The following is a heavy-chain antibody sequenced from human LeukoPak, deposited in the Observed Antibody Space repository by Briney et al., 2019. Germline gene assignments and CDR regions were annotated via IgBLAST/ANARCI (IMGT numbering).Heavy chain of an antibody. CDR1: GHTFTDYY. CDR2: INPNNGGT. J-gene: IGHJ4*02. V-gene: IGHV1-2*02. Sequence: AASVKVSCKASGHTFTDYYMHWVRQAPGQGLEWMGWINPNNGGTTYAQKFQGRVTMTRDTSISTAYMELGRLTSDDTAMYFCLRDLTYGGISSPDCWGQGSLVTVSS. CDR3: LRDLTYGGISSPDC. D-gene: IGHD4/OR15-4a*01.